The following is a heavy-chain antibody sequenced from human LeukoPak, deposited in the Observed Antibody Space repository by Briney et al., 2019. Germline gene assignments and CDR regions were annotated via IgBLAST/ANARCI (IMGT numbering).Heavy chain of an antibody. D-gene: IGHD3-22*01. J-gene: IGHJ5*02. V-gene: IGHV3-21*01. CDR2: ISGSSSYI. CDR1: GFTYRSYS. Sequence: GGSLRLSCEASGFTYRSYSMNWVRQAPGKGLEWVSSISGSSSYIYYADSVKGRFTISRDNAKNSLYLQMNSLRAEDTAVYYCARSGPVVYDSSGYKALGGRFDPWGQGTLVTVSS. CDR3: ARSGPVVYDSSGYKALGGRFDP.